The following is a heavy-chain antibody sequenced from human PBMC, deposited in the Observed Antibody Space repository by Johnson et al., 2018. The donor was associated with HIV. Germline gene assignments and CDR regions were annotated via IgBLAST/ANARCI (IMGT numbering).Heavy chain of an antibody. CDR3: ARGSRYTYDNDDVYLLQAFDV. V-gene: IGHV3-30*04. J-gene: IGHJ3*01. Sequence: VQLVESGGGVVQPGRSLRLSCAASGFTFSSYAMHWVRQAPAKGLEWVAVISYDGSDKYYADSVKGRFTISRDSSKNKLYLQMNSLRAEDTALYDCARGSRYTYDNDDVYLLQAFDVWGQGTVVTVSS. CDR1: GFTFSSYA. CDR2: ISYDGSDK. D-gene: IGHD3-16*01.